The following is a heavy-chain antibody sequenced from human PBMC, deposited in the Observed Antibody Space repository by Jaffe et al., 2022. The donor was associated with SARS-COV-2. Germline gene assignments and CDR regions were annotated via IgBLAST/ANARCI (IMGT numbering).Heavy chain of an antibody. J-gene: IGHJ3*02. V-gene: IGHV3-30-3*01. CDR2: ISYDGSNK. CDR1: GFTFSSYA. Sequence: QVQLVESGGGVVQPGRSLRLSCAASGFTFSSYAMHWVRQAPGKGLEWVAVISYDGSNKYYADSVKGRFTISRDNSKNTLYLQMNSLRAEDTAVYYCARDQHPYAFDIWGQGTMVTVSS. CDR3: ARDQHPYAFDI.